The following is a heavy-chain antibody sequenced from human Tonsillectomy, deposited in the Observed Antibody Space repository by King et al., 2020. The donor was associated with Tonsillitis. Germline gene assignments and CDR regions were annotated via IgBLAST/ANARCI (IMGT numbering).Heavy chain of an antibody. D-gene: IGHD3-9*01. CDR1: GFNFNTYS. CDR3: ARDDDYDILTGYDY. Sequence: VQLVESGGGLVKPGGSLRLSCAASGFNFNTYSMNWVRQAPGKGLEWVSSISSSSGYVYYADSVKGRFTISRDNAKNSLYLQMNSLRAEETAVYFCARDDDYDILTGYDYWGQGTLVTVSS. CDR2: ISSSSGYV. V-gene: IGHV3-21*01. J-gene: IGHJ4*02.